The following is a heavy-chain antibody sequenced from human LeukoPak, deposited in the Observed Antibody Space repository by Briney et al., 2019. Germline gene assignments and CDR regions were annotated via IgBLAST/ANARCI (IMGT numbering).Heavy chain of an antibody. Sequence: GGSLRLSCAASGFTFSSHSMNWVRQAPGKGLEWVSSISSSSSYIYYADSVKGRFTISRDNAKNSLYLQMNSLRADDTAVYYCAKERDSRGYSDYWGQGTLVTVSS. J-gene: IGHJ4*02. D-gene: IGHD3-22*01. V-gene: IGHV3-21*04. CDR2: ISSSSSYI. CDR3: AKERDSRGYSDY. CDR1: GFTFSSHS.